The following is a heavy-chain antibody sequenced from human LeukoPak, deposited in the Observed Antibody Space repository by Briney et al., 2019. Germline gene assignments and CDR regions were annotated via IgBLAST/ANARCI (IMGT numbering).Heavy chain of an antibody. CDR1: GFTFSSYA. CDR3: VADYSGYDYFAY. Sequence: GGSLRLSCSASGFTFSSYAMHWVRQAPGKGLEYVSATSSNGGTTYYADSVKGRFTISRDNSKNTLYLQMSSLRAEDTAVYYCVADYSGYDYFAYWGQGTLVTVSS. V-gene: IGHV3-64D*06. D-gene: IGHD5-12*01. CDR2: TSSNGGTT. J-gene: IGHJ4*02.